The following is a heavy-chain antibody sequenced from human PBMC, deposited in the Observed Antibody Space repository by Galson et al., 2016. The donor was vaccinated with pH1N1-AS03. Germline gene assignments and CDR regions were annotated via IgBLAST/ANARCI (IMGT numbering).Heavy chain of an antibody. V-gene: IGHV3-30*04. D-gene: IGHD6-13*01. CDR2: ISYDGSEK. J-gene: IGHJ4*02. CDR3: VRSLAAAGNY. Sequence: SLRLSCATSGFTFSSYAMFWVRQAPGKGLEWVAFISYDGSEKYYADSVQGRVTISRDNSKKTVHLELNSLRGADTAVYYCVRSLAAAGNYWGQGTLVIVSS. CDR1: GFTFSSYA.